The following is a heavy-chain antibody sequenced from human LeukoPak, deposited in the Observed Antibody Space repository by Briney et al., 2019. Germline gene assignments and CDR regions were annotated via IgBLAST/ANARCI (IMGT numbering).Heavy chain of an antibody. CDR3: ARTPNGQLWSYPGPQYYYYMDA. V-gene: IGHV4-61*02. CDR1: DDSITTSSHY. Sequence: SQTLSLTCTVSDDSITTSSHYWNWIRQPAGKGPEWIGRFFPGGSTTYNPSLQSRVTLSVDMSKKEFSLRLSSVTAADTAVYFCARTPNGQLWSYPGPQYYYYMDAWGKGTAVTVSS. J-gene: IGHJ6*03. CDR2: FFPGGST. D-gene: IGHD5-18*01.